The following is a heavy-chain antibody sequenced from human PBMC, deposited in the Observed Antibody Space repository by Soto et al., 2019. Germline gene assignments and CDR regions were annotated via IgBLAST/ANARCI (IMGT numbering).Heavy chain of an antibody. D-gene: IGHD3-10*01. CDR1: GGIFSTYA. CDR3: ARDRDDYGSGNYYNRIDF. V-gene: IGHV1-69*01. CDR2: IIPIFGTP. J-gene: IGHJ4*02. Sequence: QVQLVQSGAEVKKPGSSVNVSCTASGGIFSTYAISWLRQAPGQGLEWMGGIIPIFGTPNYAQRFQGRVTITADESTSTAYMELSRLRSEDTAVYYCARDRDDYGSGNYYNRIDFWGQGTLVTVSS.